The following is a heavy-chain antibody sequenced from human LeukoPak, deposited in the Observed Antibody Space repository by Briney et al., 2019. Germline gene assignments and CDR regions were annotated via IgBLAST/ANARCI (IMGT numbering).Heavy chain of an antibody. Sequence: PSHTLSLTCTVSVGSISSGSYYWSWIRQPAGKGLGWIGRIYTSGSTNYNPSLKSRVTISVDTSKNLFSLKLSSVTAADTAVYYCARVGEYGDYRFDYWGQGTLVTVSS. CDR2: IYTSGST. CDR3: ARVGEYGDYRFDY. J-gene: IGHJ4*02. V-gene: IGHV4-61*02. D-gene: IGHD4-17*01. CDR1: VGSISSGSYY.